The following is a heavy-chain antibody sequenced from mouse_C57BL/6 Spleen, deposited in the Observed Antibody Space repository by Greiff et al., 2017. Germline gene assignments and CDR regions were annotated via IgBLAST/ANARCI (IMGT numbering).Heavy chain of an antibody. V-gene: IGHV1-59*01. Sequence: QVQLQQPGAELVRPGTSVKLSCKASGYTFTSYWMHWVKQRPGQGLEWIGVIDPSDSYTNYNQKFKGKATVTVDTSSSTAYMQLSSLTSEDSAVYYCARGFYGSSRYYFDYWGQGTTLTVSS. CDR3: ARGFYGSSRYYFDY. CDR2: IDPSDSYT. J-gene: IGHJ2*01. CDR1: GYTFTSYW. D-gene: IGHD1-1*01.